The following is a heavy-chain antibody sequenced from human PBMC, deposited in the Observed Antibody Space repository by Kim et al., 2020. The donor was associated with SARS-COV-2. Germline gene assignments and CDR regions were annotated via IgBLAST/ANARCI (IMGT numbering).Heavy chain of an antibody. CDR2: INNDGSNT. V-gene: IGHV3-74*01. J-gene: IGHJ3*01. CDR1: GFTISGYW. CDR3: VRDPV. Sequence: GGSLRLSCEASGFTISGYWMHWVRQAPGKGLVWVSRINNDGSNTYYADSVKGRFTISRDNAKNTVHLQMNSLRAEDTAVYYCVRDPVWGQGPLVTVS.